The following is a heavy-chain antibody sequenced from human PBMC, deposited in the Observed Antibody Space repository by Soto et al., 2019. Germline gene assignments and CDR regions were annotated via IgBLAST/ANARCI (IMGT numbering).Heavy chain of an antibody. D-gene: IGHD2-2*01. CDR3: ARGQGVVVPAAPRGMDV. Sequence: SETLSLTCAVYGGSFSGYYWSWIRQPPGKGLEWIGEINHSGSTNYNPSLKSRVAISVDTSKNQFSLKLSSVTAADTAVYYCARGQGVVVPAAPRGMDVWGQGTTVTVSS. V-gene: IGHV4-34*01. CDR1: GGSFSGYY. J-gene: IGHJ6*02. CDR2: INHSGST.